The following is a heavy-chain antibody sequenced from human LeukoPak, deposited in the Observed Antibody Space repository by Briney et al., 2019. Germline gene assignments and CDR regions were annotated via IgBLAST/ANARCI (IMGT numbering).Heavy chain of an antibody. CDR3: ARAGYYYDSSGYYSGPPDY. D-gene: IGHD3-22*01. CDR2: INHSGST. CDR1: GGSFSGYY. J-gene: IGHJ4*02. Sequence: SETLSLTCAVYGGSFSGYYWSWIRQPPGKGQEWIGEINHSGSTNYNPSLKSRVTISVDTSKNQFYLKLSSVTAADTAVYYCARAGYYYDSSGYYSGPPDYWGQGTLVTVSS. V-gene: IGHV4-34*01.